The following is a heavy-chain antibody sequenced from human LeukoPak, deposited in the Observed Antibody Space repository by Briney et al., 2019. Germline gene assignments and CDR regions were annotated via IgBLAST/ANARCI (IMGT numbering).Heavy chain of an antibody. Sequence: GGSLRLSCAASGFTVHSNYMSWVRQAPGKGLEWVSVIDRSGVTHYADSVKGRFTISRDNSKNTLYLQMNSLRAEDTAVYYCSRQWLVPTDAFDIWGQGTMVTVSS. CDR1: GFTVHSNY. V-gene: IGHV3-53*01. D-gene: IGHD6-19*01. J-gene: IGHJ3*02. CDR2: IDRSGVT. CDR3: SRQWLVPTDAFDI.